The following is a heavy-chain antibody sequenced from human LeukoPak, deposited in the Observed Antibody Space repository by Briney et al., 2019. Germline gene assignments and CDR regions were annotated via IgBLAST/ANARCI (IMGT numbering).Heavy chain of an antibody. J-gene: IGHJ3*02. V-gene: IGHV3-23*01. D-gene: IGHD6-13*01. CDR1: GFTFSSYA. Sequence: PGGSLRLSCAASGFTFSSYAMSWVRQAPGKGLEWVSAISRSGGSTYYADSVKGRFTISRDNSKNTLYLQMNSLRAEDTAVYYCAKAPSIAAAGTSAFDIWDQGTMVTVSS. CDR3: AKAPSIAAAGTSAFDI. CDR2: ISRSGGST.